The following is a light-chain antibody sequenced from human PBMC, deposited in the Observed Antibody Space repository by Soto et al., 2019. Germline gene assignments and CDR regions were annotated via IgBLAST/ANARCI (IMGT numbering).Light chain of an antibody. CDR3: QQSYSTLWT. CDR2: GAS. V-gene: IGKV1-39*01. Sequence: DIQMTQSPSSLSASVGDRVTITCRASQRISNYLNWYQQKPEKAPRLLIYGASSLQSGVPSRFSGSGSGTDCTLTISSRQPEEFATYYWQQSYSTLWTFGQGTKVQIK. J-gene: IGKJ1*01. CDR1: QRISNY.